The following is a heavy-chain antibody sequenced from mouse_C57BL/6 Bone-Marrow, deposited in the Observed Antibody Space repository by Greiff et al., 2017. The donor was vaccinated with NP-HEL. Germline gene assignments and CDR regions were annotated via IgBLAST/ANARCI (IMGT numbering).Heavy chain of an antibody. Sequence: QVQLKESGPELVKPGASVKISCKASGYAFSSSWMNWVQQRPGQGLEWIGRIYPGDGDTNYNGKFKGKATLTADKSSSTAYMQLSSLTSEDSAVYFCARYLYYYGSSYAMDYWGQGTSVTVSS. D-gene: IGHD1-1*01. CDR3: ARYLYYYGSSYAMDY. J-gene: IGHJ4*01. CDR2: IYPGDGDT. CDR1: GYAFSSSW. V-gene: IGHV1-82*01.